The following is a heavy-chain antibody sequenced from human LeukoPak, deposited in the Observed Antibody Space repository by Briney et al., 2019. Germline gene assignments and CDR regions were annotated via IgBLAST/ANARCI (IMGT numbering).Heavy chain of an antibody. CDR3: ARGITIFGVDLNWFDP. CDR1: AGSISAYY. J-gene: IGHJ5*02. V-gene: IGHV4-4*07. CDR2: IYSSGST. D-gene: IGHD3-3*01. Sequence: SETLSLTCTVSAGSISAYYWTWIRQPAGKGLEWIGRIYSSGSTCYDPSLKTRVTISLDTSKNQFSLKLSSVTAADTAVYYCARGITIFGVDLNWFDPWGQGTLVTVSS.